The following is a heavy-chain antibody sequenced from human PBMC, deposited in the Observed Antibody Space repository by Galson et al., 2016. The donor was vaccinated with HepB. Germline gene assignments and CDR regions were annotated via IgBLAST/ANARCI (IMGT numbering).Heavy chain of an antibody. D-gene: IGHD3-3*01. CDR2: IFPGDSDT. J-gene: IGHJ4*02. Sequence: SGAEVKKPGESLKISCKASGYSFTSYWIGWVRQMPGKGLEWMGIIFPGDSDTKYSPSFGGLVTISVDRSINTAYLQWSSLRASDTAIYYCARPPYYDFWSGFGRWGQGTLVTVSS. CDR1: GYSFTSYW. CDR3: ARPPYYDFWSGFGR. V-gene: IGHV5-51*03.